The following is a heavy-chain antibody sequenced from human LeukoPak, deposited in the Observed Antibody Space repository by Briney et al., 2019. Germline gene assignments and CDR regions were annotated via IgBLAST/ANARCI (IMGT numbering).Heavy chain of an antibody. CDR1: GFTLSGPW. V-gene: IGHV3-74*01. J-gene: IGHJ5*02. CDR2: INSDESTT. Sequence: PGGSLRLSCVASGFTLSGPWMHWVRQAPGKGLVWVSRINSDESTTVYADSVKGRFTTSRDNAKNTLYLQLNSLTPEDTAVYYCARSDWFDPWGQGTLVTVS. CDR3: ARSDWFDP.